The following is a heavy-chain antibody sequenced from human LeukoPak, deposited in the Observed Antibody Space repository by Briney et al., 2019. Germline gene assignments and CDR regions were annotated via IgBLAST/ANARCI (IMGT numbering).Heavy chain of an antibody. CDR1: GGSISSSSYY. CDR3: ARDSSKRAFDI. CDR2: IYYSGST. J-gene: IGHJ3*02. V-gene: IGHV4-39*07. Sequence: SETLFLTCTVSGGSISSSSYYWGWIRQPPGKGLEWIGSIYYSGSTYYNPSLKSRVTISVDTSKNQFSLKLSSVIAADTAVYYCARDSSKRAFDIWGQGTMVTVSS.